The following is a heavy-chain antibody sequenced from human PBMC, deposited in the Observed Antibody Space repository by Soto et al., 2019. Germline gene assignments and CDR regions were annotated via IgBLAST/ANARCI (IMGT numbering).Heavy chain of an antibody. V-gene: IGHV4-34*01. CDR3: ARGVSDDILTGPYYFDY. D-gene: IGHD3-9*01. CDR2: INHSGST. Sequence: SETLSLTCAVYGGSFSGYYWSWIRQPPGKGLEWIGEINHSGSTNYNPSLKSRVTISVDTSKNQFSLKLSSVTAADTAVYYCARGVSDDILTGPYYFDYWGQGTLITVSS. J-gene: IGHJ4*02. CDR1: GGSFSGYY.